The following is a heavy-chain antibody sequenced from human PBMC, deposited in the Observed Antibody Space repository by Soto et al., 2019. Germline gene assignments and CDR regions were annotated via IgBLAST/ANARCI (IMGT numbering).Heavy chain of an antibody. CDR1: GYTFTSYG. CDR2: ISAYNGNT. D-gene: IGHD6-19*01. V-gene: IGHV1-18*01. J-gene: IGHJ6*02. Sequence: QVQLVQSGAEVKKPGASVKVSCKASGYTFTSYGISWVRQAPGQGLEWMGWISAYNGNTNYAQKLQGRVTMTTDTSTSTAYMELRSLRSDDTAVYYCARDWPIAVAGTTPYYYYGMDVWGQGTTVTVSS. CDR3: ARDWPIAVAGTTPYYYYGMDV.